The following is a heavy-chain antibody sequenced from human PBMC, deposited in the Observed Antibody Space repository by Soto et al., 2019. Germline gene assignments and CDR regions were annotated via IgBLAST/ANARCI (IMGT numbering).Heavy chain of an antibody. V-gene: IGHV4-59*08. J-gene: IGHJ5*02. D-gene: IGHD6-13*01. CDR2: IYYSGST. CDR1: WGYISSYY. Sequence: PSETLSLTCTVSWGYISSYYWSWILQPPGKGLEWIGYIYYSGSTNYNPSLKSRVTISVDTSKNQFSLKLSSVTAADTAVYYCARHPQVIAATPFDPWGQGTLVTVSS. CDR3: ARHPQVIAATPFDP.